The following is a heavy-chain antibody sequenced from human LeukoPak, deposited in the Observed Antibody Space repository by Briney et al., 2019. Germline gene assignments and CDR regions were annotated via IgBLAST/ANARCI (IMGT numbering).Heavy chain of an antibody. CDR1: GFTFSSYG. V-gene: IGHV3-30*18. J-gene: IGHJ4*02. CDR2: ISYDGSNK. CDR3: AKDYYDSSGYTFDY. D-gene: IGHD3-22*01. Sequence: GGSLRLSCAASGFTFSSYGMHWVRQAPGKGLERVAVISYDGSNKYYAASLKGRFPISRDNSKNTLYLQLNSLRAEDTAVYYCAKDYYDSSGYTFDYWGQGTLVTVSS.